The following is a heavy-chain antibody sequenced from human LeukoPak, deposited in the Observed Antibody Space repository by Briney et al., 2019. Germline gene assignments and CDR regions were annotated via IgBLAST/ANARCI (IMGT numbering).Heavy chain of an antibody. CDR3: ARHLGMSTLDY. CDR1: GGSISSSSKY. V-gene: IGHV4-39*01. D-gene: IGHD5/OR15-5a*01. J-gene: IGHJ4*02. CDR2: FFYSGST. Sequence: SETLSLTCTVSGGSISSSSKYWGWIRQSPGKGLEWIGNFFYSGSTYCNPSLKSRVTISVDTSKNQFSLNLRSVTAAETAVYYCARHLGMSTLDYWGQGTLVTVSS.